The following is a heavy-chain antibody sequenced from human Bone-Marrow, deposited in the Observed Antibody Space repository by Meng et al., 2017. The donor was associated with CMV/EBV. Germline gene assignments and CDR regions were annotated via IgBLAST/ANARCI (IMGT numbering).Heavy chain of an antibody. Sequence: SETLSLTCTVSGGSISSSSYYWSWIRQPPGKGLEWIGYIYYSGSTNYNPSLKSRVTISVDTSKNQFSLKLSSVTAADTAVYYCARDKTTYYDFWSGYYKDYYGMDVWGQGTTVTVSS. CDR2: IYYSGST. CDR3: ARDKTTYYDFWSGYYKDYYGMDV. D-gene: IGHD3-3*01. J-gene: IGHJ6*02. CDR1: GGSISSSSYY. V-gene: IGHV4-61*01.